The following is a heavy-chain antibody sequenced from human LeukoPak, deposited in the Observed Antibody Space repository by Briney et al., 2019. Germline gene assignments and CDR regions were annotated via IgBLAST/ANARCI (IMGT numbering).Heavy chain of an antibody. Sequence: GASVKVSCKASGYIFTSYGITWVRQAPGQGLEWMGRISTYNGDTNYAQNLQGRVTMTTDTSTSTAYMDLRSLRSDDTAVYYCARDTGSSPGDYWGQGTLVTVSS. CDR3: ARDTGSSPGDY. V-gene: IGHV1-18*01. CDR2: ISTYNGDT. CDR1: GYIFTSYG. D-gene: IGHD1-26*01. J-gene: IGHJ4*02.